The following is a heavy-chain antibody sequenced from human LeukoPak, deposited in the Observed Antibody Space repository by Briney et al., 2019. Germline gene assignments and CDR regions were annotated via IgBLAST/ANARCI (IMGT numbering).Heavy chain of an antibody. D-gene: IGHD2-15*01. CDR2: ILYDGSNK. Sequence: GRSLRLSCAASGFTFSSYAMHWVRQAPGKGLEWVAVILYDGSNKYYADSVKGRFTISRDNSKNTLYLQMNSLRAEDTAVYYCARACSGGSCYSGSFDYWGQGTLVTVSS. V-gene: IGHV3-30-3*01. J-gene: IGHJ4*02. CDR3: ARACSGGSCYSGSFDY. CDR1: GFTFSSYA.